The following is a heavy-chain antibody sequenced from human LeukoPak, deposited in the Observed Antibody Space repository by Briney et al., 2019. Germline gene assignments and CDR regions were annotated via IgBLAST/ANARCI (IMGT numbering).Heavy chain of an antibody. CDR3: ARGLVGAAVEGLCDY. Sequence: GRSLRLSCVASGFTFDDYAMHWVRQAPGKGLEWVSGISWNSGSIGYADSVKGRFTISRDNAKNSLYLQMSSLRADDMALYYCARGLVGAAVEGLCDYWGQGTLVTVSS. J-gene: IGHJ4*02. D-gene: IGHD5-24*01. CDR2: ISWNSGSI. V-gene: IGHV3-9*03. CDR1: GFTFDDYA.